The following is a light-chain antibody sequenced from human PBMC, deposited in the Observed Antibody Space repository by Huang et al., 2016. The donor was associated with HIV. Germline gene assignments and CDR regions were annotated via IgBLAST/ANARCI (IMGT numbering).Light chain of an antibody. V-gene: IGKV2-28*01. CDR3: MQGLQTVT. J-gene: IGKJ5*01. CDR2: LGS. CDR1: QSLLHSNGDHY. Sequence: DIVMTQSPLSLPVTPGEPASISCRSSQSLLHSNGDHYLDWYLQKPGQSPQLLIYLGSNRASGVPDRFSGSGSGTDFTLKISRVEAEDVGVYYCMQGLQTVTFGQGTRLDIK.